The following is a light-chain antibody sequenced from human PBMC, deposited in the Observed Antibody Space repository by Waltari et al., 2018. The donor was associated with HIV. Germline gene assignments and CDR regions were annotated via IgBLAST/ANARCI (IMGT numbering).Light chain of an antibody. CDR2: DVS. CDR1: SSDVGAYNF. V-gene: IGLV2-14*01. J-gene: IGLJ1*01. Sequence: QSALTQPASVSGSPGQSITISCSGTSSDVGAYNFVSWYQQRPGKAPKLMIYDVSKRPSGVSNRFSGSKSGNTASLTISGLQAEDEADYYCSSYTSSIAYVFGTGTKVSVL. CDR3: SSYTSSIAYV.